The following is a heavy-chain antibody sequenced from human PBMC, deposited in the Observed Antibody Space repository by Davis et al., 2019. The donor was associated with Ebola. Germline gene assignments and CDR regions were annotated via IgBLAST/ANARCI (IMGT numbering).Heavy chain of an antibody. CDR2: INPNSGGT. CDR1: GYTFTGYY. CDR3: ARAKYCSSTSCYSGWFDP. Sequence: ASVKVSCKASGYTFTGYYMHWVRQAPGQGLEWMGWINPNSGGTNYAQKFQGRVTMTRDTSTSTVYMELSSLRSEDTAVYYCARAKYCSSTSCYSGWFDPWGQGTLVTVSS. J-gene: IGHJ5*02. V-gene: IGHV1-2*02. D-gene: IGHD2-2*01.